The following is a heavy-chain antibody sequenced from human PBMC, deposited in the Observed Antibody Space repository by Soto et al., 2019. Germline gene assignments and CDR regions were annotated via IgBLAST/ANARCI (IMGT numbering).Heavy chain of an antibody. CDR3: ASSRGYDYYYLDY. V-gene: IGHV3-23*01. Sequence: LRLSCAASGFTFSTCPMSWVRQAPGKGLEWVSVISGSGGATYYADSVKGRFTISRDNSKNTVYLQMISLRAEDTAVYYCASSRGYDYYYLDYWGQGIPVTVSS. CDR2: ISGSGGAT. CDR1: GFTFSTCP. D-gene: IGHD5-12*01. J-gene: IGHJ4*02.